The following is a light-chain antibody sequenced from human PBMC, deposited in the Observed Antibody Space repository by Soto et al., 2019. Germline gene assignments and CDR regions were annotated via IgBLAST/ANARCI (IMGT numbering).Light chain of an antibody. CDR3: QQRRNWPPYT. CDR2: NAS. J-gene: IGKJ2*01. CDR1: QSVSSY. Sequence: EIVLTQSPATLSLSPGERATLSCRASQSVSSYLAWYQQNPGQDPSLLLYNASNRTTGSPANFSGSGSGTDFTLTISSRELEAFAVYYCQQRRNWPPYTFGQGTKLEIK. V-gene: IGKV3-11*01.